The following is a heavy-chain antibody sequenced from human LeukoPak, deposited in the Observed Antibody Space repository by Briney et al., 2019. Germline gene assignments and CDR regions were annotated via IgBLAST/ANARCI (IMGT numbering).Heavy chain of an antibody. CDR1: GFTFSSYA. CDR3: AKDKVAATPHYYYGMDV. J-gene: IGHJ6*02. D-gene: IGHD2-15*01. V-gene: IGHV3-23*01. CDR2: ISGSGGNT. Sequence: GGSLRLSCAASGFTFSSYAMSWVRQAPGKGLQWVSAISGSGGNTYYADSVKGRFTISRDNSKNTLFPQMNSLGAEDTAVYYCAKDKVAATPHYYYGMDVWGQGTTVTVSS.